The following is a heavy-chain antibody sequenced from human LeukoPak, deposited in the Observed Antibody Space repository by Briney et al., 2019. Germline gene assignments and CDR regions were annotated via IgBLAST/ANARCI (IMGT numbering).Heavy chain of an antibody. Sequence: SETLSLTCTVSGGSISNDYWSWIRQPPGKGLEWIGYVYYSGSTNYNPFLKSRVTISVDTSKNQFSLKLSSVTAADTAVYYCATLGAARPQIYFDYWGQGTLVTVSS. V-gene: IGHV4-59*01. CDR1: GGSISNDY. CDR2: VYYSGST. J-gene: IGHJ4*02. D-gene: IGHD6-6*01. CDR3: ATLGAARPQIYFDY.